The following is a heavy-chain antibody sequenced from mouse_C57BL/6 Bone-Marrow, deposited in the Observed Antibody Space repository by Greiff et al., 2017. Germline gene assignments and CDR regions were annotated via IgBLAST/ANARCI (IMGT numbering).Heavy chain of an antibody. V-gene: IGHV2-5*01. CDR1: GFSLTSYG. CDR2: IWRGGST. J-gene: IGHJ4*01. CDR3: ASFITTVVADYALDY. Sequence: VQLQQSGPGLVQPSQSLSITCTVSGFSLTSYGVHWVRQSPGKGLEWLGVIWRGGSTDYNAAFLSRLSITKDNSKSQVVFKMNSLQADDTAIYYCASFITTVVADYALDYWGQGTSVTVSS. D-gene: IGHD1-1*01.